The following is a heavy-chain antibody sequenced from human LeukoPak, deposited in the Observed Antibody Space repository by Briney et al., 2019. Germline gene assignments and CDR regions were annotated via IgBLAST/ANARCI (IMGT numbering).Heavy chain of an antibody. CDR2: IYYSGST. Sequence: SETLSLTCTVSGGSISSYYWSWIRQPPGKGLEWIGYIYYSGSTNYNPSLKSRVTISVDTSKNQFSLKLSSVTAADTAMYYCARATQYSSGSYFDYWGQGTLVTVSS. CDR1: GGSISSYY. CDR3: ARATQYSSGSYFDY. D-gene: IGHD6-19*01. J-gene: IGHJ4*02. V-gene: IGHV4-59*01.